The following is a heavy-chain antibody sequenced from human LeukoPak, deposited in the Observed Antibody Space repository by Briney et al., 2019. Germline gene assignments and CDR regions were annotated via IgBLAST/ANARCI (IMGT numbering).Heavy chain of an antibody. J-gene: IGHJ4*02. CDR2: IYYSGST. CDR1: GGSISSSSYY. D-gene: IGHD6-13*01. CDR3: ARLPFSSWYYFDY. Sequence: SETLSLTCTVPGGSISSSSYYWGWIRQPPGKGLEWIGSIYYSGSTYYNPSLKSRVTISVDTSKNQFSLKLSSVTAADTAVCYCARLPFSSWYYFDYWGQGTLVTVSS. V-gene: IGHV4-39*01.